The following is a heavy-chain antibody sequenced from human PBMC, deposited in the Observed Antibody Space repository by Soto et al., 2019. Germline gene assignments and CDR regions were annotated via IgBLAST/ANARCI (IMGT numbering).Heavy chain of an antibody. CDR2: FDPEDGET. D-gene: IGHD3-22*01. V-gene: IGHV1-24*01. J-gene: IGHJ4*02. CDR1: GYTLTELS. CDR3: ATDSSYYYDSSGFDY. Sequence: ASVKVSCKVSGYTLTELSMHWVRQAPGKGLEWMGGFDPEDGETIYAQKSQGRVTMTEDTSTDTAYMELSSLRSEDTALYYCATDSSYYYDSSGFDYWGQGTLVTVSS.